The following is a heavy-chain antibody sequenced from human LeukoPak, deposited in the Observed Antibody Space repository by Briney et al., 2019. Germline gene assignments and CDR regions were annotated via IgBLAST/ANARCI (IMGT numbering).Heavy chain of an antibody. CDR2: IDPKSGGT. Sequence: ASLKVSCTTSGYTFTDYHMHWVRQAPGQGLEWMGWIDPKSGGTKYAQRFQGRAIMTRDTSISTTYMELTSLGSDDTAVYYCARDDSGNDYNAFDVWGQGTKVTVSS. CDR1: GYTFTDYH. V-gene: IGHV1-2*02. J-gene: IGHJ3*01. D-gene: IGHD1-26*01. CDR3: ARDDSGNDYNAFDV.